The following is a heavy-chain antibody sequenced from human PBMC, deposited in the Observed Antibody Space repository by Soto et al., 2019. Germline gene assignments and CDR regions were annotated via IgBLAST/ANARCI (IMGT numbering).Heavy chain of an antibody. CDR3: ARHMGVPAAMNY. CDR2: IYYSGST. D-gene: IGHD2-2*01. V-gene: IGHV4-59*08. Sequence: SETLSLTCTVSGGSISSYYWSWIRQPPGKGLEWIGYIYYSGSTNYNPSLKSRVTISVDTSKNQFSLKLSSVTAADTAVYYCARHMGVPAAMNYWGQGTLVTVSS. CDR1: GGSISSYY. J-gene: IGHJ4*02.